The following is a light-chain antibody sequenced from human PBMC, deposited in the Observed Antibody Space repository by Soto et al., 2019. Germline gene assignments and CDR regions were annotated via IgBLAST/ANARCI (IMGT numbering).Light chain of an antibody. CDR3: QQYYSTPPIT. J-gene: IGKJ5*01. Sequence: EIVLTQSPGTLSLSPGERATISCRASESVIKYLAWYQQKPGQAPRLLIHGASSRATGIPDRFSGSGSGTDFTLTINRLEPEDVAVYYCQQYYSTPPITFGQGTQLEI. V-gene: IGKV3-20*01. CDR1: ESVIKY. CDR2: GAS.